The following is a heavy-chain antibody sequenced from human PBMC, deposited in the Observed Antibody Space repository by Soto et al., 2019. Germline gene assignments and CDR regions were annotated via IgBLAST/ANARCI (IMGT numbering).Heavy chain of an antibody. V-gene: IGHV4-31*03. CDR3: ALGMFMDV. J-gene: IGHJ6*03. CDR2: IDSSGTT. CDR1: GVSITTSGHY. Sequence: QVQLQESGPGLVKPSQTLSLSCSVSGVSITTSGHYWNRVRQRPGRGLEWIGYIDSSGTTYYNPSLKTRLAMSVEPSTNQISLKLSSVTAADTALYFCALGMFMDVWGRGTTVIVSS. D-gene: IGHD3-16*01.